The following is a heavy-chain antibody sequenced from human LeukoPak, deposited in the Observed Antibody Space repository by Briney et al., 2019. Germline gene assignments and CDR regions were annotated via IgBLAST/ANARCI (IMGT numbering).Heavy chain of an antibody. Sequence: ASVKLSCKASGYTFTSYYIQWVRQAPGQGPEWMGVINPYGGGTSYAPKFQARVTLTRDTSTSTVYMELSSLRSEDTAVYYCARIATARNFDYWGQGTLVTVSS. CDR2: INPYGGGT. CDR1: GYTFTSYY. D-gene: IGHD5-18*01. J-gene: IGHJ4*02. V-gene: IGHV1-46*01. CDR3: ARIATARNFDY.